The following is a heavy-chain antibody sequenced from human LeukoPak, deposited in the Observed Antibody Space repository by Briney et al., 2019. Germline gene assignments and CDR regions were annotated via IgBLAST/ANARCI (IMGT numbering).Heavy chain of an antibody. CDR3: AREKVAEAFNWFDP. J-gene: IGHJ5*02. CDR2: INHSGST. Sequence: PSETLSLTCAVYGGSFSGYYWSWIRQPPGKGLECIGEINHSGSTNYNPSLKSRVTMSVDTSKNQFSLKLSSVTAADTAVYYCAREKVAEAFNWFDPWGQGTLVTVSS. CDR1: GGSFSGYY. D-gene: IGHD6-19*01. V-gene: IGHV4-34*01.